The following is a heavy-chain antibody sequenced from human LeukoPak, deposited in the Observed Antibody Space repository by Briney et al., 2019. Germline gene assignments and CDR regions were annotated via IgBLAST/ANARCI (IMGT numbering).Heavy chain of an antibody. CDR2: IKQDGSEK. CDR3: ARDGNVLRYFDWLLGSTEPFDY. Sequence: PGGSLRLSCAASGFTFSSYWMSWVRQAPGKGLEWVANIKQDGSEKYYVDSVKGRFTISRDSAKNSLYLQMNSLRAEDTAVYYCARDGNVLRYFDWLLGSTEPFDYWGQGTLVTVSS. D-gene: IGHD3-9*01. CDR1: GFTFSSYW. J-gene: IGHJ4*02. V-gene: IGHV3-7*01.